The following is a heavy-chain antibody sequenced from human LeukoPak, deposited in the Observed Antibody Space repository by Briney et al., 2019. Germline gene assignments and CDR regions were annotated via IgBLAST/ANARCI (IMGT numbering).Heavy chain of an antibody. J-gene: IGHJ5*02. V-gene: IGHV3-7*01. Sequence: GGSLRLSCAASGFTFSSYWMSWVRQAPGKGLEWVANIKQDGSEKYYVDSVKGRFTISRDNAKNSLYLQMNSLRAEDTAVYYCARDLAAMVNWFDPWGQGTLVTVSS. D-gene: IGHD6-13*01. CDR3: ARDLAAMVNWFDP. CDR1: GFTFSSYW. CDR2: IKQDGSEK.